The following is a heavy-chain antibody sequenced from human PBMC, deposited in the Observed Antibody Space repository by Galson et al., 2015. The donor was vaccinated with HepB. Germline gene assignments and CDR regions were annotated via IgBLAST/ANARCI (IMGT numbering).Heavy chain of an antibody. CDR3: ARATLGWFDP. Sequence: SLRLSCAASGSTFSDYFMTWIRQAPGKGLEWVSYISISGITTISYADSVEGRFTISRDNAKNSLYLQMNSLRAEDTAVYYCARATLGWFDPWGQGTLVTVSS. J-gene: IGHJ5*02. V-gene: IGHV3-11*01. CDR1: GSTFSDYF. D-gene: IGHD2/OR15-2a*01. CDR2: ISISGITTI.